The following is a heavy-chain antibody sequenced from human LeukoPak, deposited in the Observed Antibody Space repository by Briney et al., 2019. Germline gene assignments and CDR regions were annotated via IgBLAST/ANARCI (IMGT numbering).Heavy chain of an antibody. CDR2: IVAAGDT. J-gene: IGHJ6*02. V-gene: IGHV3-13*01. CDR1: GLIFSVYD. CDR3: ALAGKEYQYYGMDV. D-gene: IGHD2-15*01. Sequence: GASQRLLCAASGLIFSVYDVYWARHARRSGLECLSLIVAAGDTYYAGTVKGRFTISRENAKNSLYIQMNSLTSGDTAVYYCALAGKEYQYYGMDVWGQGTTVTVAS.